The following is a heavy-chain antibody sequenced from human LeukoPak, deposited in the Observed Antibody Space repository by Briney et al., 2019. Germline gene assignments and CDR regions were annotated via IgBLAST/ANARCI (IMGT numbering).Heavy chain of an antibody. V-gene: IGHV5-51*06. CDR2: IYPGDSDT. Sequence: GESLKISCKGSGYTFGTHCIAWVRQMPGKGLEWMGIIYPGDSDTRYSPSFEGQVTISADKSRSIAYLQWSSLRASDTAIYYCATTVDTLFDYWGQGTQVTVSS. J-gene: IGHJ4*02. CDR3: ATTVDTLFDY. D-gene: IGHD5-18*01. CDR1: GYTFGTHC.